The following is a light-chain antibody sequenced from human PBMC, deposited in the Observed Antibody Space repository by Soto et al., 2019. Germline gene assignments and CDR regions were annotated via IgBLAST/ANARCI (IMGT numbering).Light chain of an antibody. CDR1: QDINTY. CDR2: DAF. J-gene: IGKJ4*01. CDR3: QHYDNLLLT. Sequence: DIQMTQSPSSLSASVGDRVTITCQASQDINTYLNWYQQKPGKAPNLLIYDAFKLETGGPSRFSGAGSGTDFTFTVTRLQPEDIATYVSQHYDNLLLTFGGGTKVEL. V-gene: IGKV1-33*01.